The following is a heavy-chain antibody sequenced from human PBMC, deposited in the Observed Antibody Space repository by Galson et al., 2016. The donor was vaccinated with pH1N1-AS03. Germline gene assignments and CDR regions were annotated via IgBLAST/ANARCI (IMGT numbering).Heavy chain of an antibody. CDR1: GNTLTELS. V-gene: IGHV1-24*01. J-gene: IGHJ3*01. CDR2: FDPDNTET. D-gene: IGHD3-16*01. Sequence: SVKVSCKVSGNTLTELSIQWVRQAPGEGLDWMGGFDPDNTETVYAQKFKGRVTMTEDTSTYTAYMELSSLRSGDTAKYYCVTTAYAFGLGSVDAFDVWGRGTKVTVSS. CDR3: VTTAYAFGLGSVDAFDV.